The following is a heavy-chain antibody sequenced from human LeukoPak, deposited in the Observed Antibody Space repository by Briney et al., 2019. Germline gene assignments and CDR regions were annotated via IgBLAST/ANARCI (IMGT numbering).Heavy chain of an antibody. D-gene: IGHD1-26*01. CDR2: IDSDTDDI. V-gene: IGHV3-21*01. CDR1: GFTFSSYS. CDR3: ARDKIVGATHFDY. J-gene: IGHJ4*02. Sequence: GGSLRLSCAASGFTFSSYSMNWVRQAPGKGLEWVSYIDSDTDDIHYADSVKGRFTISRDNAKNSLYLQMNSLRAEDTAVYYCARDKIVGATHFDYWGQGTLVTVSS.